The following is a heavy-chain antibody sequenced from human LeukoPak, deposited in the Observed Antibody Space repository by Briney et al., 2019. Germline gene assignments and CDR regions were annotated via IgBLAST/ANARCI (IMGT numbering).Heavy chain of an antibody. J-gene: IGHJ4*02. CDR1: GGSISRSSYY. D-gene: IGHD4-17*01. CDR2: IDYSGST. Sequence: PSETLSLTCTVSGGSISRSSYYWGWIRQPPGRGLECIGSIDYSGSTYYKPSLKSRVHISVETSKNQFSLKLSSVPAADTAVYYCARSGNYGGAYWGPGTLVTVSS. CDR3: ARSGNYGGAY. V-gene: IGHV4-39*07.